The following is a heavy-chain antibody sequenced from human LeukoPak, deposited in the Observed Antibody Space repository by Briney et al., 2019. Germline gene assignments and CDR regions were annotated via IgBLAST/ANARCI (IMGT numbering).Heavy chain of an antibody. Sequence: GGSLRLSCAASGFTFSSYVMSWVRQAPGKGLEYVSAISSNGGSTYYANSVKGRFTISRDNSKNTLYLQMGSLRAEDMAVYYCARGDYSNYIRYYYGMDVWGQGTTVTVSS. CDR2: ISSNGGST. V-gene: IGHV3-64*01. CDR3: ARGDYSNYIRYYYGMDV. J-gene: IGHJ6*02. CDR1: GFTFSSYV. D-gene: IGHD4-11*01.